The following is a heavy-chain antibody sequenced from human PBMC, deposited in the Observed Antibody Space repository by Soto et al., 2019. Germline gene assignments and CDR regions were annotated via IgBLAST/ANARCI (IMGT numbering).Heavy chain of an antibody. D-gene: IGHD1-1*01. CDR3: ASHDPRARFDT. CDR1: RYIFTAYF. J-gene: IGHJ5*02. Sequence: QVQLVQSGAEVKKPGASVKVSCKAPRYIFTAYFMHWVRQAPGQGLQWMGWINPNNGATHYGLSFQGRVTITRDTSISTAYMELSSLRSYDTAVYYCASHDPRARFDTWGQGTLVIVAA. V-gene: IGHV1-2*02. CDR2: INPNNGAT.